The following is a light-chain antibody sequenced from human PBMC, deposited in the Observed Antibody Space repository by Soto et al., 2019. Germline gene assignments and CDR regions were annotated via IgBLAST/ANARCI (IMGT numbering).Light chain of an antibody. CDR3: QSYDSSLSAWV. V-gene: IGLV1-40*01. J-gene: IGLJ3*02. Sequence: QSVLTQPPSVSGAPGQRVTMSCTGSSSNIGAGYDVHWFQHLPGTAPKLLIYGNINRLSGVPDRFSGSKSGTSASLAITGFQAEDEADYYCQSYDSSLSAWVFGGGTKVTVL. CDR1: SSNIGAGYD. CDR2: GNI.